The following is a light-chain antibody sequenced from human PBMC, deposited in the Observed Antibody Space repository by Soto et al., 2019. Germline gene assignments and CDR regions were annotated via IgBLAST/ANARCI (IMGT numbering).Light chain of an antibody. CDR3: SSYTSRSTLGV. CDR1: SSDVGGYNY. CDR2: DVS. J-gene: IGLJ2*01. Sequence: QSALTQPAPVSGSPGQSITISCTGTSSDVGGYNYVSWYQQHPGKAPKLMIYDVSNRPSGVSNRFSGSKSGNTASLTISGLQAEDEADYYCSSYTSRSTLGVFGGGTKLTVL. V-gene: IGLV2-14*01.